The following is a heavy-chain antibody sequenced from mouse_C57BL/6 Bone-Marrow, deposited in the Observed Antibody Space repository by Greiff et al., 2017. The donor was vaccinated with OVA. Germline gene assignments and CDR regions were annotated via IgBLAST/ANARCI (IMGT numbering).Heavy chain of an antibody. V-gene: IGHV5-12*01. D-gene: IGHD2-4*01. CDR3: ARHYDYDGGAYYAMDY. CDR2: ISNGGGST. CDR1: GFTFSDYY. Sequence: EVKLVESGGGLVQPGGSLKLSCAASGFTFSDYYMYWVRQTPEKRLEWVAYISNGGGSTYYPDTVKGRFTISRDNAKNTLYLQMSRLKSEDTAMYYCARHYDYDGGAYYAMDYWGQGTSVTVSS. J-gene: IGHJ4*01.